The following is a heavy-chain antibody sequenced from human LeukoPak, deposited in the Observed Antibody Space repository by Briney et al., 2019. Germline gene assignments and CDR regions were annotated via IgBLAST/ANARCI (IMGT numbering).Heavy chain of an antibody. CDR2: INPNSGGT. J-gene: IGHJ6*03. V-gene: IGHV1-2*02. Sequence: ASVKVSCKASRYTFTGYYMHWVRQAPGQGLEWMGWINPNSGGTNYAQKFQGRVTMTRDTSISTAYMELSRLRSDDTAVYYCARYGWYSSYMDVWGKGTTVTVSS. CDR1: RYTFTGYY. CDR3: ARYGWYSSYMDV. D-gene: IGHD6-19*01.